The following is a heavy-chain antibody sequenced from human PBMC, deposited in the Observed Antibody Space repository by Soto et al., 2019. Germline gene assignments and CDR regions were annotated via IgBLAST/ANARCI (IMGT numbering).Heavy chain of an antibody. V-gene: IGHV3-23*01. J-gene: IGHJ4*02. CDR2: ISGSGDST. D-gene: IGHD6-13*01. CDR1: GFTFSSYA. Sequence: GGSLRLSCAASGFTFSSYAMSWVRQAPGKGLEWVSVISGSGDSTYYADSVKGRFTISRDNSKNTLYLQMNSLRAEDTAVYYCAREDRSLTFDYWGQGTLVTVSS. CDR3: AREDRSLTFDY.